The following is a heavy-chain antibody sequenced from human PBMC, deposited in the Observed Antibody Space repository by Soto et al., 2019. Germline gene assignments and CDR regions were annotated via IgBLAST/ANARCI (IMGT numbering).Heavy chain of an antibody. CDR2: IIPIFGTA. V-gene: IGHV1-69*01. CDR1: GGTFSSYA. J-gene: IGHJ2*01. Sequence: QVQLVQSGAEVKKPGSSVKVSCKASGGTFSSYAISWVRQAPGQGLEWMGGIIPIFGTANYAQKFQGRVTITADESTSTAYMELSSLRSEDMAVYYCARSSYDSSGYYLYWYFDLWGRGTLVTVSS. D-gene: IGHD3-22*01. CDR3: ARSSYDSSGYYLYWYFDL.